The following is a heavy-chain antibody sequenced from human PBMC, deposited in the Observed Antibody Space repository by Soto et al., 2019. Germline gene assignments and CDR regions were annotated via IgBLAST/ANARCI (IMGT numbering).Heavy chain of an antibody. Sequence: EVQVLESGGGLVQPGGSLRLSCAASGFTFSCCAMSWVRQAPGKGLEWVSTIHGGGVYTHYTDSVKGRFTISRDNYRNTLSLQMSSLRGDDTAVYYCVRNRGRGSYTNWSFASWGRGTRVTVSS. CDR2: IHGGGVYT. CDR1: GFTFSCCA. D-gene: IGHD2-2*02. CDR3: VRNRGRGSYTNWSFAS. V-gene: IGHV3-23*01. J-gene: IGHJ2*01.